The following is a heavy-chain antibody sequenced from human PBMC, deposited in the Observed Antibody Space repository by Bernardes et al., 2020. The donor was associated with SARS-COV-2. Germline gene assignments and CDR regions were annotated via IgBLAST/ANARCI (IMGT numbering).Heavy chain of an antibody. CDR2: ISDDSAYI. V-gene: IGHV3-11*05. CDR3: ARGGVATTWGAFDN. CDR1: GFIFSDNY. J-gene: IGHJ4*02. D-gene: IGHD5-12*01. Sequence: GGSLRLSCAASGFIFSDNYLTWIRQAPGKGLEWVAYISDDSAYINYGDPVKGRFTISRDNARNAVFLQMDSLRVGDTAVYYCARGGVATTWGAFDNWGPGTWVTVSS.